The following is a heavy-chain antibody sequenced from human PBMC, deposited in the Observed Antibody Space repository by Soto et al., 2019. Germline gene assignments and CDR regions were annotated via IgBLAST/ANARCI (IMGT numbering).Heavy chain of an antibody. CDR2: IWYDGSNK. Sequence: QVQLVESGGGVVQPGRSLRLSCAASGFTFSSYGIHWVRQAPGKGLEWVAVIWYDGSNKYYADSVKGRFTISRDNSKNTLYLQMNSLRAEDTAVYYCARDFKLDIDYWGQGTLVTVSS. J-gene: IGHJ4*02. CDR1: GFTFSSYG. CDR3: ARDFKLDIDY. D-gene: IGHD1-1*01. V-gene: IGHV3-33*01.